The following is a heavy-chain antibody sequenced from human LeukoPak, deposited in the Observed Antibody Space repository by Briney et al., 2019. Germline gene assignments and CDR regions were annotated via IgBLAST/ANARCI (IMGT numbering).Heavy chain of an antibody. CDR2: ISSSSSTI. V-gene: IGHV3-48*01. D-gene: IGHD3-22*01. CDR3: ARGRSGHYDSSGYY. J-gene: IGHJ4*02. CDR1: GFTFSSYS. Sequence: GGSLRLSCAASGFTFSSYSMNWVRQAPGKGLEWVSYISSSSSTIYYADSVKGRFTISRDNAKNSLYLQMNSLRAEDTAVYYCARGRSGHYDSSGYYWGQGTLVTVSS.